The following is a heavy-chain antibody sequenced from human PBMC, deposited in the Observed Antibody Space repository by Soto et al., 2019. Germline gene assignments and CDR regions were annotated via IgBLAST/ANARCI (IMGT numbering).Heavy chain of an antibody. CDR1: GFTLSDHH. CDR3: ARAYGSRYGMDV. Sequence: GGSLRLSCAASGFTLSDHHMHWVRQAPGKGLVWVSRINSDGSSTSYADSVKGRFTISRYNAKNTLYLQMNSLRAEDTAVYYCARAYGSRYGMDVWGQGTTVTVSS. D-gene: IGHD3-10*01. CDR2: INSDGSST. J-gene: IGHJ6*02. V-gene: IGHV3-74*01.